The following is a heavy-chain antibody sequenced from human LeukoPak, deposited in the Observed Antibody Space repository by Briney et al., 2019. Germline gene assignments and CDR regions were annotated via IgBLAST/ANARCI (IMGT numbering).Heavy chain of an antibody. CDR2: ISYDGSSK. CDR3: SLGMYYYDSSGSQLDY. CDR1: GITFSSYA. V-gene: IGHV3-30-3*01. J-gene: IGHJ4*02. D-gene: IGHD3-22*01. Sequence: AGGSLRLSCAVSGITFSSYAMHWVRQAPGKGLEWVAVISYDGSSKYYADSVKGRFTISRDNSKNTLYVQVNSLRAEDTAMYYCSLGMYYYDSSGSQLDYWGQGTLVTVSS.